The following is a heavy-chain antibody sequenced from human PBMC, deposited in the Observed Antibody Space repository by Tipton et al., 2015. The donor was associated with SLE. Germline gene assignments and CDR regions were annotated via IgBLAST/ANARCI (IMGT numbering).Heavy chain of an antibody. J-gene: IGHJ6*02. CDR1: GGSMTGSY. CDR2: IYYSGST. D-gene: IGHD6-19*01. V-gene: IGHV4-59*12. Sequence: TLSLTCSVSGGSMTGSYWSWVRQPPGRGLEWIGSIYYSGSTYYNPSLKSRVTISVDTSKNQFSLKLSSVTAADTAVYYCARRGGWAHYYYYGMDAWGQGTTVTVSS. CDR3: ARRGGWAHYYYYGMDA.